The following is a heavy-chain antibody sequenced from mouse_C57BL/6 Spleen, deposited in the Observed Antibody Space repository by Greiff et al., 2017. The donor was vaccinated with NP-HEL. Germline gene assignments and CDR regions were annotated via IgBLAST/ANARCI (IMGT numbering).Heavy chain of an antibody. CDR2: IYPRSGNT. CDR1: GYTFTSYG. CDR3: AIRNPRDYAMDY. J-gene: IGHJ4*01. Sequence: QVQLKESGAELARPGASVKLSCKASGYTFTSYGISWVKQRTGQGLEWIGEIYPRSGNTYYNEKFKGKATLTADKSSSTAYMELRSLTSEDSAVYFCAIRNPRDYAMDYWGQGTSVTVSS. V-gene: IGHV1-81*01.